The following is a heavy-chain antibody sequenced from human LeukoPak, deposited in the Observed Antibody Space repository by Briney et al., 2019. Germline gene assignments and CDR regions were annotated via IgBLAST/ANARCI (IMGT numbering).Heavy chain of an antibody. D-gene: IGHD3-9*01. CDR2: IYTSGST. Sequence: PSETLSLTCTVSGGSISSYYWSWIRQPAGKGLEWIGRIYTSGSTNYNPSLKSRVTISVDTSKNQFSLKLSSVTAADTAVYYCARHGRKVLRYFDWFDPWGQGTLVTVSS. CDR1: GGSISSYY. V-gene: IGHV4-4*07. CDR3: ARHGRKVLRYFDWFDP. J-gene: IGHJ5*02.